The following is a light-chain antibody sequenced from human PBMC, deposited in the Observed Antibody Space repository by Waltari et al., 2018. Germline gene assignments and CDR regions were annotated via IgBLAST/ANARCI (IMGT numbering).Light chain of an antibody. CDR3: AAWDDSLDGPWV. CDR2: TVN. J-gene: IGLJ3*02. CDR1: NSTVGRNT. V-gene: IGLV1-44*01. Sequence: QSVLTQPPSASGTPGQRVTISCSGSNSTVGRNTVNWYQQLPGTAPKLLIHTVNQRPSGVSDRFSGSKSGTSASLAISGLRSEDEAAYYCAAWDDSLDGPWVFGGGTKLTVL.